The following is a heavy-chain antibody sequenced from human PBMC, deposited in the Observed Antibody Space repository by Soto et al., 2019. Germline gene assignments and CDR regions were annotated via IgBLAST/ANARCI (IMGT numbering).Heavy chain of an antibody. CDR3: ARSPGVLSSGSYYMYFDY. J-gene: IGHJ4*02. CDR2: IYYSGST. CDR1: GGSISSYY. V-gene: IGHV4-59*01. Sequence: PSETLSLTCTVSGGSISSYYWSWIRQPPGKGLEWIGYIYYSGSTNYNPPLKSRVTISVDTSKNQFSLKLSSVTAADTAVYYCARSPGVLSSGSYYMYFDYWGQGTLVTVSS. D-gene: IGHD3-10*01.